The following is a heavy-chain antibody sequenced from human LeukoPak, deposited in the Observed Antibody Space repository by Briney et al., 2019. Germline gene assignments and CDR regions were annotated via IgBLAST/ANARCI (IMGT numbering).Heavy chain of an antibody. Sequence: RPSETLSLTCAVYGGSFSNYYWSWIRQPPGKGVEWIGEINDSGRINYNPSLMSRVTVSVDTSKNQFSLRLTSVTATDTAVYYCARRWNYGRNYYIDVWGNGATVSVSS. D-gene: IGHD1-7*01. CDR1: GGSFSNYY. CDR3: ARRWNYGRNYYIDV. V-gene: IGHV4-34*01. J-gene: IGHJ6*03. CDR2: INDSGRI.